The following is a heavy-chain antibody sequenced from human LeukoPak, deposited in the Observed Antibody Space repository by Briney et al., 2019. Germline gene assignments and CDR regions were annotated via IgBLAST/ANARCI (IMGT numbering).Heavy chain of an antibody. V-gene: IGHV4-39*06. D-gene: IGHD5-24*01. CDR1: GGSISSSTYF. J-gene: IGHJ5*02. CDR2: IYYSGST. Sequence: PSETLSLTCTVSGGSISSSTYFWGWIRQPPGKGLEWIGTIYYSGSTYYNPSLKSRVTISVDSSKNQFPLRLSSVTAADTAVYYCARESLTWLQSRTSWFDPWGQGTLVTVSS. CDR3: ARESLTWLQSRTSWFDP.